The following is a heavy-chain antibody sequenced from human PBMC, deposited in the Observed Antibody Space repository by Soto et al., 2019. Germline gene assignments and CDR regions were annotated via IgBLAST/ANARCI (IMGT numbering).Heavy chain of an antibody. V-gene: IGHV3-53*01. CDR2: MHRGGTT. D-gene: IGHD5-18*01. J-gene: IGHJ4*02. Sequence: GGSLRLSCVVSGFSVSATSIFWVRQATGKGLEWVSLMHRGGTTDNADSVKGRFTTSRDKSKNTLYLHMNGLKVEDTAVYYCARVNTTLVDHFDCWGQGTLVTVSS. CDR3: ARVNTTLVDHFDC. CDR1: GFSVSATS.